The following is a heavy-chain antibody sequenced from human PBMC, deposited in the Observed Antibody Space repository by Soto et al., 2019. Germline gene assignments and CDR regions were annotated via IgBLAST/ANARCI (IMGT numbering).Heavy chain of an antibody. D-gene: IGHD3-16*01. V-gene: IGHV3-7*01. CDR2: IKQDGSEK. CDR3: ARDLNHGLNWFDP. J-gene: IGHJ5*02. CDR1: GFTFSSYW. Sequence: PGGSLRLSCAASGFTFSSYWMSWVRQAPGKGLEWVANIKQDGSEKYYVDSVKGRFTISRDNAKNSLYLQMNSLRAEDTAVYYCARDLNHGLNWFDPWGQGTLVTVSS.